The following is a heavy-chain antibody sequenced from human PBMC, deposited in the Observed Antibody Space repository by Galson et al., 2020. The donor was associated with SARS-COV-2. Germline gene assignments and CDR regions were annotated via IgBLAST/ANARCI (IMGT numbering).Heavy chain of an antibody. CDR2: MNPNSGNT. J-gene: IGHJ5*02. CDR1: GYTFTSYD. D-gene: IGHD2-15*01. Sequence: ASVKVSCKASGYTFTSYDINWVRQATGQGLEWMGWMNPNSGNTGYAQKFQGRVTMTRNTSISTAYMELSSLRSEDTAVYYCARPSIGYCSGGSCPFGPWGQGTLVTVSS. CDR3: ARPSIGYCSGGSCPFGP. V-gene: IGHV1-8*02.